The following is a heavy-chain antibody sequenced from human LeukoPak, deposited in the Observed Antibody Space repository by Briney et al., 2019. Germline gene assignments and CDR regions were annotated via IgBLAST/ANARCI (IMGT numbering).Heavy chain of an antibody. D-gene: IGHD4-23*01. CDR1: GVSFSSTTFY. V-gene: IGHV4-39*07. CDR2: INYSGTT. CDR3: ARTPLRWYRRVVYYFDY. J-gene: IGHJ4*02. Sequence: SETLSLTCTVSGVSFSSTTFYWVWLPQPQGKGLDWIGSINYSGTTYYNPSLKSRTTITVDTTKNQFSLMLSSVTAADTAVYYWARTPLRWYRRVVYYFDYWGQGTLVTVSS.